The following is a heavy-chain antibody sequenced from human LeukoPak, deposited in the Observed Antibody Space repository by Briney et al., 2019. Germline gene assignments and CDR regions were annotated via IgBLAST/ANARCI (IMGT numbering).Heavy chain of an antibody. D-gene: IGHD3-22*01. CDR1: GFTFSDYY. J-gene: IGHJ4*02. CDR3: ARGNVYSTGYYYFDY. CDR2: ISSSGSTI. Sequence: GGFLRLSCAASGFTFSDYYMSWIRQAPGKGLEWVSYISSSGSTIYYADSVKGRFTISRDNAKNSLYLQMNSLRAGDTAVYYCARGNVYSTGYYYFDYWGQGTLVTASS. V-gene: IGHV3-11*04.